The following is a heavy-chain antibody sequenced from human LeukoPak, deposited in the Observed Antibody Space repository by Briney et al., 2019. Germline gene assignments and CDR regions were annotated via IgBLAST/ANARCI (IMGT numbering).Heavy chain of an antibody. V-gene: IGHV4-4*02. D-gene: IGHD2-2*01. CDR1: GASITSINW. CDR3: ARRHIVVVPLPSRARPPNWFDP. CDR2: VYHSGST. Sequence: SGTLSLTCAVSGASITSINWWWFWVRQPPGKGLEWIGEVYHSGSTNYNPSLKSRVTMSVDKSTNQFSLDLRSVTAADTAVYYCARRHIVVVPLPSRARPPNWFDPWGQGTLVTVSS. J-gene: IGHJ5*02.